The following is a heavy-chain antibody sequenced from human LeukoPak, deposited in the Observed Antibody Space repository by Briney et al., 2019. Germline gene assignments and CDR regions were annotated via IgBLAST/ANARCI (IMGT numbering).Heavy chain of an antibody. Sequence: GGSLRLSCAASGFTFRNYWMNWVRQAPRKGLECLANIKEDGSETYYADSVVGRFTISRDNAKNSLYLQMNSLRAEDTAVYYCARETPRRGETRDGYRWGQGTLVTVSS. CDR1: GFTFRNYW. D-gene: IGHD5-24*01. J-gene: IGHJ4*02. CDR3: ARETPRRGETRDGYR. CDR2: IKEDGSET. V-gene: IGHV3-7*01.